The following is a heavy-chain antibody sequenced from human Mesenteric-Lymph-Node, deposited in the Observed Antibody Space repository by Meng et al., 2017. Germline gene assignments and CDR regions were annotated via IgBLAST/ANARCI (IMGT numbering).Heavy chain of an antibody. CDR2: INAGNGNT. CDR3: ARCIAVAGNWFDP. V-gene: IGHV1-3*01. D-gene: IGHD6-19*01. J-gene: IGHJ5*02. Sequence: QVHRVQAGAEGKKPGGAVKGAGKASGYTFTTYAIHWVRQAPGQRLEWMGWINAGNGNTRYSQKFQGRVSITRDTSASTAYMELSSLRSEDTAVYYCARCIAVAGNWFDPWGQGTLVTVSS. CDR1: GYTFTTYA.